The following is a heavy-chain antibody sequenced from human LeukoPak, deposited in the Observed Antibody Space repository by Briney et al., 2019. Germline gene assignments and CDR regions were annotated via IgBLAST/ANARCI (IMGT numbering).Heavy chain of an antibody. D-gene: IGHD1-7*01. CDR2: INDSGRT. CDR3: ARRWNYWRTYYIDV. V-gene: IGHV4-34*01. CDR1: GGSFSNYY. J-gene: IGHJ6*03. Sequence: PSETLSLTCAVYGGSFSNYYWIWIRQPPGKGREWIGEINDSGRTNYNPSLMRGATVSVATSQKQFSLRLTSVTATDTAVYYSARRWNYWRTYYIDVWGKGATVSVSS.